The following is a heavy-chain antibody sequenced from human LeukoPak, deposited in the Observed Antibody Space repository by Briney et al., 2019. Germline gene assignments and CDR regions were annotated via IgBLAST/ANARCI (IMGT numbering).Heavy chain of an antibody. D-gene: IGHD4-11*01. V-gene: IGHV4-4*07. J-gene: IGHJ6*03. CDR2: IYTSGST. CDR3: ARLTTVTKKGDYYYYMDV. CDR1: GGSISSYY. Sequence: SENLSLTCTVSGGSISSYYWSWIRQPAGKGLEWIGRIYTSGSTNYNPSLKSRVTISVDKSKNQFSLKLSSVTAADTAVYYCARLTTVTKKGDYYYYMDVWGKGTTVTVSS.